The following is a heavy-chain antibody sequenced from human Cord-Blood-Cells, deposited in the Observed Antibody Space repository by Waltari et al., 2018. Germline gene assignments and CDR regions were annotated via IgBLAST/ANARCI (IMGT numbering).Heavy chain of an antibody. J-gene: IGHJ4*02. CDR2: ISSSGSTI. CDR1: GFPFSSYE. D-gene: IGHD3-22*01. Sequence: EVQLVESGGGLVQPGGSLRLSCAASGFPFSSYEMNWVRQAPGKGLEWVSYISSSGSTIYYADSVKGRFTISRDNAKNSLYLQMNSLRAEDTAVYYCASGDGGYTGGFDYWGQGTLVTVSS. V-gene: IGHV3-48*03. CDR3: ASGDGGYTGGFDY.